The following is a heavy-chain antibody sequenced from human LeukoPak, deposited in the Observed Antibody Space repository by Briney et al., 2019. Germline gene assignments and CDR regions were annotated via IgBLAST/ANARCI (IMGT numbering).Heavy chain of an antibody. CDR1: GFTFSSFA. J-gene: IGHJ4*02. CDR3: AKDDGDFWSGYYRDY. Sequence: SGGSLRLSCAASGFTFSSFAMSWVRQAPGKGLEWVSAISSSGETTYYADSVKGRFTISRDNSKNTLYLQINSLRAEDTAVYYCAKDDGDFWSGYYRDYWGQGTLVTVSS. D-gene: IGHD3-3*01. CDR2: ISSSGETT. V-gene: IGHV3-23*01.